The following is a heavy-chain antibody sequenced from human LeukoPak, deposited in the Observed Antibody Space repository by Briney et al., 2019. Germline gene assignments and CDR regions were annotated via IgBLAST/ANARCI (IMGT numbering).Heavy chain of an antibody. CDR2: IYTSGST. V-gene: IGHV4-4*07. CDR3: ARGRGSSTSSNGFDP. D-gene: IGHD2-2*01. Sequence: SGTLSLTCTVSGGSISSYYWSWIRQPAGKGLEWIGRIYTSGSTNYNPSLKSRVTMSVDTSKNQFSLKLSSVTAADTAVYYCARGRGSSTSSNGFDPWGQGTLVTVSS. J-gene: IGHJ5*02. CDR1: GGSISSYY.